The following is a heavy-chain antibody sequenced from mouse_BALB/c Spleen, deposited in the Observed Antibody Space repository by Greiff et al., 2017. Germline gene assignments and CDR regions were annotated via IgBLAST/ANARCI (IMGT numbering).Heavy chain of an antibody. D-gene: IGHD1-1*01. J-gene: IGHJ4*01. CDR1: GYSFTGYF. CDR3: ARSNYYGYAMDY. CDR2: INPYNGDT. V-gene: IGHV1-20*02. Sequence: DVKLQESGPELVKPGASVKISCKASGYSFTGYFMNWVMQSHGKSLEWIGRINPYNGDTFYNQKFKGKATLTVDKSSSTAHMELRSLASEDSAVYYCARSNYYGYAMDYWGQGTSVTVSS.